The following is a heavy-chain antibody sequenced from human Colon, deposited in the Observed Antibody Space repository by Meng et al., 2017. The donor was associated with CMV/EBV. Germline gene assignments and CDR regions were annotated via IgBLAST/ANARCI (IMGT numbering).Heavy chain of an antibody. CDR2: ISYDGSNK. CDR3: ARDPGYGALDY. Sequence: GESLKISCAASGFTFSSYAMHWVRQAPGKGLEWVAVISYDGSNKYYADSVKGRFTISRDNSKNTLYLQMNSLRAEDTAVYYCARDPGYGALDYWGQGTLVTVSS. V-gene: IGHV3-30-3*01. D-gene: IGHD1-26*01. CDR1: GFTFSSYA. J-gene: IGHJ4*02.